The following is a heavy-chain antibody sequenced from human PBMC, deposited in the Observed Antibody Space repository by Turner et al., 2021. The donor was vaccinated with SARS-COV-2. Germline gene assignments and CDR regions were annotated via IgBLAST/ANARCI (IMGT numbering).Heavy chain of an antibody. CDR1: GFTFSSYG. CDR3: ARDGGTGTTFPFFDY. D-gene: IGHD1-7*01. CDR2: IWYAGSYK. Sequence: QVQLVESGGGVVQPGRSLRLSCAASGFTFSSYGMHWVRQATGKGLEWVAVIWYAGSYKYYADSVKGRFTISRDNSKNTLYLQMNSLRAEDTALYYCARDGGTGTTFPFFDYWGQGTLVTVSS. J-gene: IGHJ4*02. V-gene: IGHV3-33*01.